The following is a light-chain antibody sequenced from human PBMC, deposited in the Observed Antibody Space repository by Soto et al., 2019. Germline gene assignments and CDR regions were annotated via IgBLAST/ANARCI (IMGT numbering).Light chain of an antibody. V-gene: IGKV1-39*01. J-gene: IGKJ1*01. Sequence: DIQMTQSPSSLSAAVGDSVSITCRASRSITNYVSWYQQRPGRAPTLLIFAASSLQPGVPTRFSGSGSETHFTLTINSQQREDFATYYCQHTFSPLGAFDQGTKVEIK. CDR3: QHTFSPLGA. CDR1: RSITNY. CDR2: AAS.